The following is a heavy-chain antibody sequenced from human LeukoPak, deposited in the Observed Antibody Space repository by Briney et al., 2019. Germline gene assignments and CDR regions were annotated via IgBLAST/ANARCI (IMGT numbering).Heavy chain of an antibody. Sequence: PGGSLRLSCAASGFTFSSYWMHWVRQAPGKGLVWVSRINTDGYSISYADSVKGRFTISRDNAKNTLYPQMNSLRAEDTAVYYCARVLNEGGYCSGGACWGMYGTFNLWGQGTMVTVSS. CDR3: ARVLNEGGYCSGGACWGMYGTFNL. CDR1: GFTFSSYW. V-gene: IGHV3-74*01. CDR2: INTDGYSI. D-gene: IGHD2-15*01. J-gene: IGHJ3*01.